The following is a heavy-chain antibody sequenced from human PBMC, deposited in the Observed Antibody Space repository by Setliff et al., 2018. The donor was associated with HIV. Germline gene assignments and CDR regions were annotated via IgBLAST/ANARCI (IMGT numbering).Heavy chain of an antibody. Sequence: SETLSLTCVVSGGSISTSNWWSWVRQPPGKGLEWIGEIYHSGSTNYNSSLKSRVTISVDKSKNLFSLKLSPVTAADTAMYYCARIATYYDTSGYLIPYYFDYWGQGTLVTVSS. D-gene: IGHD3-22*01. V-gene: IGHV4-4*02. CDR1: GGSISTSNW. J-gene: IGHJ4*02. CDR2: IYHSGST. CDR3: ARIATYYDTSGYLIPYYFDY.